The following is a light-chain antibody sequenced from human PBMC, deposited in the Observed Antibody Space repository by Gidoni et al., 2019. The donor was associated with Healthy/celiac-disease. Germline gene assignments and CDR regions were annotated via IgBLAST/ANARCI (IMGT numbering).Light chain of an antibody. Sequence: DIQMTQSPSSLSASVGDRVTITCQASQDISNYLNWYQQKPGKAPKLLIYDASNLEKGVPSRFSGSGSGTDFTFTISSLQPEDIATYYCQQYDNLPLTFXXXTRLEIK. V-gene: IGKV1-33*01. J-gene: IGKJ5*01. CDR3: QQYDNLPLT. CDR2: DAS. CDR1: QDISNY.